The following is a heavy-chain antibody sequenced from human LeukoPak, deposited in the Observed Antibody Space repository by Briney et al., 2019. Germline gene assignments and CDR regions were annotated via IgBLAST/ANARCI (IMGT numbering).Heavy chain of an antibody. V-gene: IGHV1-46*01. J-gene: IGHJ6*03. CDR1: GYTFTSYN. CDR3: ARDGYCSGGSCYLYYYMDV. CDR2: INPSGGST. D-gene: IGHD2-15*01. Sequence: GASVKVSCKASGYTFTSYNMHWVRQAPGQGLEWMGMINPSGGSTSYAQKFQGRVTMTRDMSTSTVYMELSSLRSEDTAVYYCARDGYCSGGSCYLYYYMDVWGKGTTITVSS.